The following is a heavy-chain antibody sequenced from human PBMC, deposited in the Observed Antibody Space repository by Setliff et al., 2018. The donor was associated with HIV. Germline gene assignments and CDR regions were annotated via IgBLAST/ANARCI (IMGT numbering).Heavy chain of an antibody. CDR1: GFTFSDYY. CDR3: ARYNGDYYYYYMDV. D-gene: IGHD2-8*01. CDR2: IRSSSSSYT. J-gene: IGHJ6*03. V-gene: IGHV3-11*06. Sequence: GGSLRLSCAASGFTFSDYYMSWIRQAPGTGLEWVSYIRSSSSSYTNYADSVKGRFTISRDNAKNSLYLQMNSMRAEDTAVYYCARYNGDYYYYYMDVWGKGTTVTVSS.